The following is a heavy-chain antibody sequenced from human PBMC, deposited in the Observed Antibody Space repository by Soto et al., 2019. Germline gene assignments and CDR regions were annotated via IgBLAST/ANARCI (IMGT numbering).Heavy chain of an antibody. Sequence: GGSLRLSCAASGFTFSSYGMHWVRQAPGKGLEWVAVIWYDGSNKYYADSVKGRFTISRDNSKNTLYLQMNSLRAEDTAVYYCAKSWSFSGSYSPFDYWGQGTLVTVSS. CDR2: IWYDGSNK. CDR1: GFTFSSYG. CDR3: AKSWSFSGSYSPFDY. D-gene: IGHD3-10*01. V-gene: IGHV3-33*06. J-gene: IGHJ4*02.